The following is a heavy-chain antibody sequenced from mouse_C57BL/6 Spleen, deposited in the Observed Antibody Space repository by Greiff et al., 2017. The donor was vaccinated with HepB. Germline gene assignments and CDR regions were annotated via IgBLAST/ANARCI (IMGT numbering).Heavy chain of an antibody. J-gene: IGHJ4*01. CDR1: GFTFSSYA. V-gene: IGHV5-9-1*02. Sequence: EVHLVESGEGLVKPGGSLKLSCAASGFTFSSYAMSWVRQTPEKRLEWVAYISSGGDYIYYADTVKGRFTISRDNARNTLYLQMSSLKSEDTAMYYCTRDHNFLYYAMDYWGQGTSVTVSS. CDR2: ISSGGDYI. CDR3: TRDHNFLYYAMDY. D-gene: IGHD1-3*01.